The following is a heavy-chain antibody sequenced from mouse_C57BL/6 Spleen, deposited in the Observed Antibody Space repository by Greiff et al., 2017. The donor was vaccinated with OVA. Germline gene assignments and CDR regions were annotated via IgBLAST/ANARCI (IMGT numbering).Heavy chain of an antibody. CDR3: ATGPDWYFDV. V-gene: IGHV5-17*01. J-gene: IGHJ1*03. Sequence: DVQLVESGGGLVKPGGSLKLSCAASGFTFSDYGMHWVRQAPEKGLEWVAYISSGSSTIYYADTVKGRFTISRDNAKNTLFLQMTSLRSEDTAMYYCATGPDWYFDVWGTGTTVTVSS. CDR1: GFTFSDYG. CDR2: ISSGSSTI. D-gene: IGHD4-1*01.